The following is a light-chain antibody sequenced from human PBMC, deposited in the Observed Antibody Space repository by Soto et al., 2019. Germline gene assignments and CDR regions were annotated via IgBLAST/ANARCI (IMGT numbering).Light chain of an antibody. CDR2: AAS. J-gene: IGKJ5*01. CDR3: QQSDSIPIT. CDR1: QTITRN. V-gene: IGKV1-39*01. Sequence: DIQMTQSPSSLSASVGDRVSIPCRASQTITRNLNWYQQKPGTASKLLIYAASTLQSGVPSRFSGSGSGTDFTLAISSLQPEDFATYYCQQSDSIPITFGQGTRREIK.